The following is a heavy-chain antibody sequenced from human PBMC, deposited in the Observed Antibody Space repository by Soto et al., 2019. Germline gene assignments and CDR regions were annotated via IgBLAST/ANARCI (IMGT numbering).Heavy chain of an antibody. D-gene: IGHD2-21*01. Sequence: VQLVESGGGLVQPGGSLKLSCAASGFTFSDSAMHWVRQASGKGLEWVGRIRNKGNNYATACTASVKGGCTISRDDSKNTVYLQQTSLKIAATAVYDCSSRRDWTAVDALDYWGPGTLVTVSS. V-gene: IGHV3-73*02. CDR2: IRNKGNNYAT. CDR3: SSRRDWTAVDALDY. J-gene: IGHJ4*02. CDR1: GFTFSDSA.